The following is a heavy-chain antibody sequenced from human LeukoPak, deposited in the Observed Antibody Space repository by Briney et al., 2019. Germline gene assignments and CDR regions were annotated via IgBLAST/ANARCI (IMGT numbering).Heavy chain of an antibody. D-gene: IGHD3-10*01. CDR1: GFTFSSYA. J-gene: IGHJ3*02. Sequence: GGSLRLSCAASGFTFSSYAINWVRQAPGKWLEWVAVISSDGNVKYYADSAKGRVTISRDHSKNTLYLQMSSLRAEDTAIYYCARENYYGSGSLGALDIWGQGTMVTVSS. CDR3: ARENYYGSGSLGALDI. V-gene: IGHV3-30-3*01. CDR2: ISSDGNVK.